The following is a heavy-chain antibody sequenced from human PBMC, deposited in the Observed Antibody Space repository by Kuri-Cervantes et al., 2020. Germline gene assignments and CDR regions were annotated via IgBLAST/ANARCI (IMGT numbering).Heavy chain of an antibody. D-gene: IGHD3-3*01. Sequence: GGSLRLSCAASGFTFSNYAMAWVRQAPGKGLEWVSTLNHDGGATYYADSVKGRFTISRDNSKNTLYLQMNSLRAEDTAVYYCAKEGVNYNFWSGPGGYYFDYWGQGTLVTVSS. CDR1: GFTFSNYA. J-gene: IGHJ4*02. CDR2: LNHDGGAT. CDR3: AKEGVNYNFWSGPGGYYFDY. V-gene: IGHV3-23*01.